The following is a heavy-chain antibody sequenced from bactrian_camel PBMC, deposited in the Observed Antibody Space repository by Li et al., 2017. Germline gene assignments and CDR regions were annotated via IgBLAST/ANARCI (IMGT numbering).Heavy chain of an antibody. D-gene: IGHD3*01. CDR2: IYTGGGNT. CDR1: KSTVTISR. V-gene: IGHV3S54*01. Sequence: GSVQPGGTLRLSCVRSKSTVTISRMGWFRQAPGKEREGVAAIYTGGGNTYYADSVKGRFTISRDNAKNTMYLEMNSLTPDDTALYLCNIPVDCYEGSGCYDRSIGWWGQGTQVTVS. J-gene: IGHJ4*01. CDR3: NIPVDCYEGSGCYDRSIGW.